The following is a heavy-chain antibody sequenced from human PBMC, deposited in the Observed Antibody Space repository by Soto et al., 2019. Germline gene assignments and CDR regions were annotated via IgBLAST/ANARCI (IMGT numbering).Heavy chain of an antibody. V-gene: IGHV4-34*01. CDR1: GGSFSGYY. CDR3: ARRSMVRAPDY. D-gene: IGHD3-10*01. J-gene: IGHJ4*02. Sequence: SETLSLTCAVYGGSFSGYYWSWIRQPPGKGLEWIGEINHSGSTNYNPSLKSRVTISVDTSKNQFSLKLSSVTAADTAVYYCARRSMVRAPDYWGQGTLVNVSS. CDR2: INHSGST.